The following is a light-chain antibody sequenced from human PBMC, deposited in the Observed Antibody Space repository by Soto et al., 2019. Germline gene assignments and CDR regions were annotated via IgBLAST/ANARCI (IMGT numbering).Light chain of an antibody. Sequence: EIVMTQSPATLSVSPGERATLSCRASQSVSSNLAWYQQKPGQAPRLLIYGASTRATGIPARFSGSGSGTEVTLTISSLQSEDFAVYYCQQYNNGPPFTFGPGTKVDIK. J-gene: IGKJ3*01. CDR3: QQYNNGPPFT. CDR1: QSVSSN. CDR2: GAS. V-gene: IGKV3-15*01.